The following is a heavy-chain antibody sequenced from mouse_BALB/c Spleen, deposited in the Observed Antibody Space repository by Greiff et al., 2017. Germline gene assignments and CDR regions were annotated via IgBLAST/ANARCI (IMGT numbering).Heavy chain of an antibody. Sequence: VQLQQSGAELMKPGASVKISCTATGYTFSSYWIEWVKQRPGHGLEWIGEILPGSGSTNYNEKFKGKATFTADTSSNTAYMQLSSLTSEDSAVYYIAILGLRRLYDAMDYWGQGTSVTVSS. J-gene: IGHJ4*01. CDR2: ILPGSGST. V-gene: IGHV1-9*01. D-gene: IGHD2-4*01. CDR1: GYTFSSYW. CDR3: AILGLRRLYDAMDY.